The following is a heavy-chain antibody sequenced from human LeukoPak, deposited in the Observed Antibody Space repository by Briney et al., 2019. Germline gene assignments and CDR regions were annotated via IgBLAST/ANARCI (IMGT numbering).Heavy chain of an antibody. CDR3: ARAGSSGWYYYYYGMDV. Sequence: AGGSLRLSCAASGFTFSSYWMSWVRQAPGKGLGWVANIKQDGSEKYYVDSVKGRFTISRDNAKNSLYLQMNSLRAEDTAVYYCARAGSSGWYYYYYGMDVWGQGTTVTVSS. V-gene: IGHV3-7*01. CDR1: GFTFSSYW. J-gene: IGHJ6*02. CDR2: IKQDGSEK. D-gene: IGHD6-19*01.